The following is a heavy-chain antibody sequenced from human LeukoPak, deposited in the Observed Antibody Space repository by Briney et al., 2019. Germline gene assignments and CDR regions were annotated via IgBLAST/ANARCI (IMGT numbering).Heavy chain of an antibody. CDR1: GGSFSGYY. J-gene: IGHJ4*02. CDR3: ARGLYYDFWSGYYTGGNFDY. CDR2: INHSGST. D-gene: IGHD3-3*01. Sequence: PSETLSLTCAVYGGSFSGYYWSWIRQPPGKGLEWLGEINHSGSTNYNPSLKSRVTISVDTSESQFSLKLSSVTAADTAVYYCARGLYYDFWSGYYTGGNFDYWGQGTLVTVSS. V-gene: IGHV4-34*01.